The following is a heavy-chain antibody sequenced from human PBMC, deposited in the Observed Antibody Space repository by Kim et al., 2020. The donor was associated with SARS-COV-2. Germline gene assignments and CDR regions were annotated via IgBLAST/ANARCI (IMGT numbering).Heavy chain of an antibody. V-gene: IGHV3-7*01. J-gene: IGHJ4*02. D-gene: IGHD1-1*01. Sequence: GGSLRLSCAASGFTFSSYWMSWVRQAPGKGLEWVANIKQDGSEKYYVDSVKGRFTISRDNAKNSLYLQMNSLRAEDTAVYYCARDEEKTGKKRRGPDTRNYWGQGTLVTVSS. CDR1: GFTFSSYW. CDR3: ARDEEKTGKKRRGPDTRNY. CDR2: IKQDGSEK.